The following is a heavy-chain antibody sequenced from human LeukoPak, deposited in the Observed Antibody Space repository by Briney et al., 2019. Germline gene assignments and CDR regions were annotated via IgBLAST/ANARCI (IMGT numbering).Heavy chain of an antibody. CDR3: AREDILTGYINWFDP. CDR2: IIPIFGIA. J-gene: IGHJ5*02. CDR1: GGTFSSYA. V-gene: IGHV1-69*04. D-gene: IGHD3-9*01. Sequence: SVKVSCTASGGTFSSYAISWVRQAPGQGLEWMGRIIPIFGIANYAQKFQGRVTITADKSTSTAYMELSSLRSEDTAAYYCAREDILTGYINWFDPWGQGTLVTVSS.